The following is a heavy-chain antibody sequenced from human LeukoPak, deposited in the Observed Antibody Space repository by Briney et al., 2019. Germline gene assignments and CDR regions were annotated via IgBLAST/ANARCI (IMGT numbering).Heavy chain of an antibody. J-gene: IGHJ4*02. CDR3: PRQQLGLKMHFDY. Sequence: PGGSLRLSCAASGFTVSSNYMSWVRQAPGKGLEWVSGISGSGGSTYYADSVKGRFTISRDNSKNTLYLQMNSLRAEDTAVYYCPRQQLGLKMHFDYWGQGTLVTVSS. CDR1: GFTVSSNY. CDR2: ISGSGGST. D-gene: IGHD6-13*01. V-gene: IGHV3-23*01.